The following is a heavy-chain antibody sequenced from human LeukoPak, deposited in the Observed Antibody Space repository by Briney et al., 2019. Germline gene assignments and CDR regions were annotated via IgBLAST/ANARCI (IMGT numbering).Heavy chain of an antibody. Sequence: GGSLRLSCAASGFTFSSYSMNWVRQAPGEGREWVSSISSSSSYIYYADSVKGRFTISRDNAKSSLSLQMNSLRAEDTAVYYCASIYSGRYPFVDYWGQGTLVTVSS. D-gene: IGHD1-26*01. CDR3: ASIYSGRYPFVDY. J-gene: IGHJ4*02. CDR2: ISSSSSYI. V-gene: IGHV3-21*01. CDR1: GFTFSSYS.